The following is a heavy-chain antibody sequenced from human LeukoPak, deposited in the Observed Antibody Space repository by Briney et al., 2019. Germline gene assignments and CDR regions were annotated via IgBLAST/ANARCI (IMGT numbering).Heavy chain of an antibody. CDR3: ARGRYGDYGFDY. D-gene: IGHD4-17*01. CDR1: GGSLCSNY. Sequence: SETLSLTCTVSGGSLCSNYWSCIWQPPGKGLEWSGYIYSSGSANYKPSLKSRVTTSAGTSRNQFSLKLSSVTAADTAVYYCARGRYGDYGFDYWGPRTLVTVSS. J-gene: IGHJ4*02. CDR2: IYSSGSA. V-gene: IGHV4-59*08.